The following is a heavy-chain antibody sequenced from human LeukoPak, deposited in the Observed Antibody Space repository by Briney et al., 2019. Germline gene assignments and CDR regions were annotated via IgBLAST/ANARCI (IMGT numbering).Heavy chain of an antibody. D-gene: IGHD3-9*01. CDR3: ARGPRVTFDWFLVIDY. CDR1: GYTFTVCY. J-gene: IGHJ4*02. V-gene: IGHV1-2*06. CDR2: INPNSGGT. Sequence: ASVTVSFRASGYTFTVCYMHWVRQAPGQGLEWMGRINPNSGGTNYAQKFPGRVTMTRDTSISTAYMELSRLRSDDTAVYSCARGPRVTFDWFLVIDYWGQGTLVTVSS.